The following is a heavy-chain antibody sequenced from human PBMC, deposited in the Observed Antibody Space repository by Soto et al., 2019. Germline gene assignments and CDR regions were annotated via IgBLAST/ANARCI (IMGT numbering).Heavy chain of an antibody. CDR2: RSNRDRST. CDR3: ARAWKIEKFGVISMSKGLDV. D-gene: IGHD3-3*01. J-gene: IGHJ6*02. V-gene: IGHV3-11*01. CDR1: GFIFSDYY. Sequence: QVQLVESGGGLVKPGGSLRLSCAASGFIFSDYYMTWIRQAPGKGLECISCRSNRDRSTYYADSVKDRFVVSKDNAKNLVYLQMNSLRAEDTAVYFCARAWKIEKFGVISMSKGLDVWGQGTTVTVSS.